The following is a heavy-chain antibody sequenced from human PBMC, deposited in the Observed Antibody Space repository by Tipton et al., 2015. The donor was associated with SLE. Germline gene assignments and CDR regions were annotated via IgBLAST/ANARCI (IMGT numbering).Heavy chain of an antibody. D-gene: IGHD6-13*01. CDR2: ISYDGSNK. V-gene: IGHV3-30-3*01. Sequence: SCAASGFTFSSYAMHWVRQAPGKGLEWVAVISYDGSNKYYADSVKGRFTISRDNSKNTLYLQMNSLRAEDTAVYYCARDHLAADYWGQGTLVTVSS. CDR3: ARDHLAADY. CDR1: GFTFSSYA. J-gene: IGHJ4*02.